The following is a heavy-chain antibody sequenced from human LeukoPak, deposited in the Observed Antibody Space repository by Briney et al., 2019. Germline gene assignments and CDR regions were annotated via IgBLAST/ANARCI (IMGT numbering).Heavy chain of an antibody. J-gene: IGHJ4*02. D-gene: IGHD6-6*01. CDR1: GLIFSSAA. Sequence: GGSLRLSCAASGLIFSSAAMSWVRQAPGKGLEWVSTISSSGGSAYYPDSVKGRFTISRDNSKNTLYLQMNSPRAEDTAIYYCVKDFGRLASRGDYWGQGTLVTVSS. CDR2: ISSSGGSA. V-gene: IGHV3-23*01. CDR3: VKDFGRLASRGDY.